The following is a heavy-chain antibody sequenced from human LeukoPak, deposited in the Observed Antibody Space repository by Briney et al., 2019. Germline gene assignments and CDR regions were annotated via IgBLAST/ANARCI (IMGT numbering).Heavy chain of an antibody. D-gene: IGHD3-9*01. CDR3: ALGDILTGYWAEYFVY. Sequence: ASVTVSCKASGYTFTGYYMHWVRQAPGQGLEWMGWINPNSGGTNYAQKFQGRVTMTRDTSISTAYMELSSLRSEDTAMYYCALGDILTGYWAEYFVYWGQGTLITVSS. CDR2: INPNSGGT. V-gene: IGHV1-2*02. J-gene: IGHJ4*02. CDR1: GYTFTGYY.